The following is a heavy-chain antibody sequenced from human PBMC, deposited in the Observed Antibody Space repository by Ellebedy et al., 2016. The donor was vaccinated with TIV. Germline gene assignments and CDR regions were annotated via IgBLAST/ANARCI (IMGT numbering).Heavy chain of an antibody. V-gene: IGHV3-7*01. J-gene: IGHJ4*02. CDR1: GFTFSSYW. CDR2: IKKDGSEK. D-gene: IGHD3-10*01. Sequence: GESLKISXAASGFTFSSYWMSWVRQAPGKGLEWVANIKKDGSEKYYVDSVKGRFTISRDNAKNSLYLQMNSLRAEDTAVYYCARELWFGESYFDYWGQGTLVTVSS. CDR3: ARELWFGESYFDY.